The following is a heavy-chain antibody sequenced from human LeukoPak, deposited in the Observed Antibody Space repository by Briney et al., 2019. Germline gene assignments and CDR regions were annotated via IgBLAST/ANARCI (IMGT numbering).Heavy chain of an antibody. V-gene: IGHV3-23*01. D-gene: IGHD4-17*01. J-gene: IGHJ1*01. CDR1: GFTFSSYA. CDR3: ARENYGDSTGGRFQH. Sequence: GGSLRLSCAASGFTFSSYAMSWVRQTPVKGLEWVSVISGSGGSTYYADSVKGRFTISRVNSKNTLYLQMNSLRAEDTAVYYCARENYGDSTGGRFQHWGQGTLVTVSS. CDR2: ISGSGGST.